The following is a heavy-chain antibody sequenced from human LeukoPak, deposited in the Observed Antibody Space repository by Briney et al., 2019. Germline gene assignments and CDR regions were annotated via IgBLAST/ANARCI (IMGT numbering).Heavy chain of an antibody. CDR3: ARYSSPPGAFDI. CDR2: ISYDGSNK. J-gene: IGHJ3*02. V-gene: IGHV3-30*04. CDR1: GFTFSSYA. Sequence: GGSLGLSCAASGFTFSSYAMHWVRQAPGKGLEGVAVISYDGSNKYYADSVKGRFTISRDNSKNTLYLQMNSLRAEDTAVYYCARYSSPPGAFDIWGQGTMVTVSS. D-gene: IGHD2-21*01.